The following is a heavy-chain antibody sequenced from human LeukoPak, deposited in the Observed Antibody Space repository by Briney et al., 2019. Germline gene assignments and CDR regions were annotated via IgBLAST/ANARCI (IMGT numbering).Heavy chain of an antibody. CDR3: ATSYGYSSGWYFGY. V-gene: IGHV1-24*01. CDR1: GYTLTELS. D-gene: IGHD6-19*01. J-gene: IGHJ4*02. Sequence: ASVKVSCKVSGYTLTELSMHWVRQAPGKGLEWTGGFDPEDGETIYAQKFQGRVTMTEDTSTDTAYMELSSLRSEGTAVYYCATSYGYSSGWYFGYWGQGTLVTVSS. CDR2: FDPEDGET.